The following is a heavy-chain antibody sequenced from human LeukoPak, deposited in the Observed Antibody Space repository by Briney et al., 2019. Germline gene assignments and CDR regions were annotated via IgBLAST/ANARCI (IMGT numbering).Heavy chain of an antibody. Sequence: GSSVKVSCKASGGTFSSYAISWVRQTPGQGLEWMGRIIPILGIANYAQKFQGRVTITADKSTSTAYMELSSLRSEDTAVYYCAGAAGGYDPYFDYWGQGTLVTVSS. J-gene: IGHJ4*02. V-gene: IGHV1-69*04. CDR2: IIPILGIA. CDR3: AGAAGGYDPYFDY. D-gene: IGHD5-12*01. CDR1: GGTFSSYA.